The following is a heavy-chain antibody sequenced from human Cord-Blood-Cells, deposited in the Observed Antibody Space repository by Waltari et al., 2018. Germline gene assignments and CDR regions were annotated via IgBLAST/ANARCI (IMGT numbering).Heavy chain of an antibody. CDR1: GGSISSSSYY. CDR3: ARRQLTGTTPGGAFDI. CDR2: IYYSGST. D-gene: IGHD1-20*01. V-gene: IGHV4-39*07. Sequence: QLQLQESGPGLVKPSETLSLTCTVSGGSISSSSYYWGWIRQPPGKGLGWIGSIYYSGSTYYNPSLKSRVTIAVDTSKNQFSLKLRSVTAADTAVYYCARRQLTGTTPGGAFDIWGQGTMVTVSS. J-gene: IGHJ3*02.